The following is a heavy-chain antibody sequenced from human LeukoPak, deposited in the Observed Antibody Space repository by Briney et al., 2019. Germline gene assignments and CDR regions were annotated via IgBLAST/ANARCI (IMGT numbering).Heavy chain of an antibody. CDR1: GGSITIGTW. CDR2: VYYSGSP. CDR3: ARGPRK. Sequence: PSETLSLTCAVSGGSITIGTWWTSVRQPPGQGLEWIGEVYYSGSPNYNSSLKSRVTISLDKTKNQFLLNLTSVTAAGTAVYYCARGPRKWGQGTMVTVSS. V-gene: IGHV4-4*02. J-gene: IGHJ3*01.